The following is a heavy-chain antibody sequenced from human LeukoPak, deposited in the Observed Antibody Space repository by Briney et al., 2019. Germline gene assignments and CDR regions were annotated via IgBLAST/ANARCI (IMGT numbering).Heavy chain of an antibody. Sequence: GGSLRLSCAASGFTFSSYSMNWVRQAPGKGLEWVSSISSSSSYIYYADSVKGRFTISRDNSKNTLYLQMNSLRAEDTAVYYCAKDLEMGATLGAFDIWGQGTMVTVSS. D-gene: IGHD1-26*01. J-gene: IGHJ3*02. CDR1: GFTFSSYS. CDR3: AKDLEMGATLGAFDI. V-gene: IGHV3-21*01. CDR2: ISSSSSYI.